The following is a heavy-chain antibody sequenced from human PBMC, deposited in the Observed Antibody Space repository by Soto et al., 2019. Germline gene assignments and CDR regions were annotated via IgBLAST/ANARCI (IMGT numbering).Heavy chain of an antibody. V-gene: IGHV2-5*01. CDR1: GFSLSTSGVG. CDR2: VYWTDVK. Sequence: QITLKESGPPLVKPTQTLTLTCTFSGFSLSTSGVGVGWVRQPPGKALEWLALVYWTDVKRYNPSLNSRLTITKDTSKNQVILTMTNMDPVDSATYFCAHFRGRCGSSCDRPFNYWGQGTLVTVSS. CDR3: AHFRGRCGSSCDRPFNY. J-gene: IGHJ4*02. D-gene: IGHD6-6*01.